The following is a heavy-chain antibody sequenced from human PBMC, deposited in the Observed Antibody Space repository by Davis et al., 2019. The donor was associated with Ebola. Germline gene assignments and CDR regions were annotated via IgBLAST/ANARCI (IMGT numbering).Heavy chain of an antibody. Sequence: MPSETLSLTCAVYGGSFSGYYWSWIRQPPGKGLEWIGEINHSGSTNYNPSLKSRVTISVDTSKNQFSLKLRSVTAADTAVYYCARVRVGFLDWLQDYWGQGTLVTVSS. CDR2: INHSGST. J-gene: IGHJ4*02. CDR1: GGSFSGYY. V-gene: IGHV4-34*01. D-gene: IGHD3/OR15-3a*01. CDR3: ARVRVGFLDWLQDY.